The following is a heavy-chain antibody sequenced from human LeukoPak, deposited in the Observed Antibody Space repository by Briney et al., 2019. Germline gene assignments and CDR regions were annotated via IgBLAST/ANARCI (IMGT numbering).Heavy chain of an antibody. J-gene: IGHJ6*03. CDR2: INHCGST. CDR3: AQIAAAGLYYYYYYMDV. V-gene: IGHV4-34*01. D-gene: IGHD6-13*01. Sequence: SETLSLNCSVYGGSLSGNYWRWIRQPPGKGLEWIWEINHCGSTTFNASNKSRVTISVDTSKIQFSLKLSSVTAADTAVYYCAQIAAAGLYYYYYYMDVWGKGTTVTVSS. CDR1: GGSLSGNY.